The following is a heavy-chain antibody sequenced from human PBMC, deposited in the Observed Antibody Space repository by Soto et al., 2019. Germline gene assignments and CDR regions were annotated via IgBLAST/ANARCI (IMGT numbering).Heavy chain of an antibody. CDR3: AKDLVVDYYYYYYMDV. V-gene: IGHV3-23*01. Sequence: EVQLLESGGGLVQPGGSLRLSCAASGFTFSSYAMSWVRQAPGKGLEWVSAISGSGGSTYYADSVKGRFTISRDNSKKTLYLQMNSLRAEDTAVYYCAKDLVVDYYYYYYMDVWGKGTTVTVSS. CDR1: GFTFSSYA. D-gene: IGHD2-21*01. CDR2: ISGSGGST. J-gene: IGHJ6*03.